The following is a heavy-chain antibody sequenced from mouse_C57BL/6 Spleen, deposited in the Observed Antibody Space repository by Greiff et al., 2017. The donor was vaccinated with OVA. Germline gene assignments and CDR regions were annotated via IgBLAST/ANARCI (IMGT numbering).Heavy chain of an antibody. Sequence: VQLQQSGPELVKPGASVKISCKASGYAFSSSWMNWVKQRPGKGLEWIGRIYLGDGDTNYNGKFKGKATLTADKSSSTAYMQLSSLTSEDSAVYFCARERGYYYAMDYWGQGTSVTVSS. J-gene: IGHJ4*01. V-gene: IGHV1-82*01. CDR1: GYAFSSSW. CDR3: ARERGYYYAMDY. CDR2: IYLGDGDT. D-gene: IGHD2-2*01.